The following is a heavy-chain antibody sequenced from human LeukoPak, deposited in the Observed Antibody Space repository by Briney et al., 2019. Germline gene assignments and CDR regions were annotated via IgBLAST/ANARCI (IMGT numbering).Heavy chain of an antibody. V-gene: IGHV3-7*01. CDR1: GFTFSNYW. J-gene: IGHJ4*02. CDR2: IKQDGSGK. D-gene: IGHD6-25*01. Sequence: GGSLRLSCAASGFTFSNYWMSWVRQTPGKGLEWVANIKQDGSGKDYVDSMKGRFTISRDNAKNSVYLQMNSLRAEDTAVYYCARIGYSSGCFDYWGQGTVVTVSS. CDR3: ARIGYSSGCFDY.